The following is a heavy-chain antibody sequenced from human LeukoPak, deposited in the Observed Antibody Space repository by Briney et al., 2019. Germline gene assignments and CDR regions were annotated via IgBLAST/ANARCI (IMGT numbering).Heavy chain of an antibody. V-gene: IGHV4-30-2*02. Sequence: SQTLSLTCAVSGGSISSGGYSWSWIRQPPGKGLEWSGYIYHSGSTYYNPSLKSRVTISVDRSKNQFSLKLTSVTAADTAVYYCARLGPSRGSPRVFDYWGQGTLVTVSS. D-gene: IGHD1-26*01. CDR1: GGSISSGGYS. CDR2: IYHSGST. J-gene: IGHJ4*02. CDR3: ARLGPSRGSPRVFDY.